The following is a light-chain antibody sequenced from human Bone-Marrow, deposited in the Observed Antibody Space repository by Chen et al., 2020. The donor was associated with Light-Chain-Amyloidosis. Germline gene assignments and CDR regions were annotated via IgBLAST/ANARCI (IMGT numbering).Light chain of an antibody. V-gene: IGLV3-25*03. CDR1: DLPTQY. Sequence: SYELTQPPSVSAAPGQTTRTTCSGDDLPTQYSYWYQQKPGQAPVLVIHSDTERPSGSSERFSGSSSGTTATLTISGVQEEDEADYHCQSADSSGTYEVIFGGGTKLTVL. J-gene: IGLJ2*01. CDR3: QSADSSGTYEVI. CDR2: SDT.